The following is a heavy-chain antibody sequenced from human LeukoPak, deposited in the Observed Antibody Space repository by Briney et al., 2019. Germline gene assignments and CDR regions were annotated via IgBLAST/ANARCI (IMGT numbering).Heavy chain of an antibody. D-gene: IGHD5-18*01. CDR2: INHSGST. CDR3: AGGYSYGLNYFDY. CDR1: GGSISSGGYS. V-gene: IGHV4-30-2*01. Sequence: LSLTCAVSGGSISSGGYSWSWIRQPPGKGLEWIGYINHSGSTNYNPSLKSRVTISVDTSKNQFSLKLSSVTAADTAVYYCAGGYSYGLNYFDYWGQGALVTVSS. J-gene: IGHJ4*02.